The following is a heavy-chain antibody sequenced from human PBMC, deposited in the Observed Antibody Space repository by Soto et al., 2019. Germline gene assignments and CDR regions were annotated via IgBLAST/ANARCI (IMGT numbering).Heavy chain of an antibody. J-gene: IGHJ6*02. CDR2: INPNSGDT. CDR3: AREVAGGMDV. Sequence: QVQLMQSGAEVKKPGASVKVSCKASGYTFTGYFMHWVRQAPGQGLEWMGWINPNSGDTNFPQKCQGWVTMTRDTSINTAYMEVSRLSSDDTAVYYCAREVAGGMDVWGRGTTVTVSS. CDR1: GYTFTGYF. V-gene: IGHV1-2*04.